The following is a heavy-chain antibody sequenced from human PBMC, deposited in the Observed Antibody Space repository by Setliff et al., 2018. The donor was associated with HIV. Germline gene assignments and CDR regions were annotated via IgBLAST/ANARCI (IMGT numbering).Heavy chain of an antibody. J-gene: IGHJ4*02. CDR3: ARASPHRYFFDH. D-gene: IGHD1-20*01. V-gene: IGHV3-48*04. Sequence: GGSLRLSCAVSGFSFDSSGIHWVRQAPGKGLEWVSYITSSGSTRYYADSVKGRFAISRDNAKNSLYLEMNSLRAEETAVYYCARASPHRYFFDHWGQGTLVTVSS. CDR1: GFSFDSSG. CDR2: ITSSGSTR.